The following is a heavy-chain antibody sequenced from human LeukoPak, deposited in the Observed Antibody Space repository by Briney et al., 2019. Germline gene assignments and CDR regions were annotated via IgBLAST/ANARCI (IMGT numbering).Heavy chain of an antibody. CDR3: ARDRGDYDAFDI. J-gene: IGHJ3*02. CDR1: GFTFNSYS. V-gene: IGHV3-48*01. D-gene: IGHD2-21*01. CDR2: ISSSSTII. Sequence: GGSLRLSCAASGFTFNSYSMNWVRQTPGKGLEWVSYISSSSTIIYYADSVKGRFTISRDNSKNTLYLQMNSLRAEDTAVYYCARDRGDYDAFDIWGQGTMVTVSS.